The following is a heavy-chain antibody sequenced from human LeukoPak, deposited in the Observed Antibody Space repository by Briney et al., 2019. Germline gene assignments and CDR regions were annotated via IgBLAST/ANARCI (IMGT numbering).Heavy chain of an antibody. CDR1: GGSFSGYY. CDR2: INHSGST. CDR3: ARDRRELPPAYYYYYMDV. D-gene: IGHD1-26*01. V-gene: IGHV4-34*01. J-gene: IGHJ6*03. Sequence: SETLSLTCAVYGGSFSGYYWSWIRQPPGKGLEWIGEINHSGSTNYNPSLKSRVTISVDTSKNQFSLKLSSVTAADTAVYYCARDRRELPPAYYYYYMDVWGKGTTVTVSS.